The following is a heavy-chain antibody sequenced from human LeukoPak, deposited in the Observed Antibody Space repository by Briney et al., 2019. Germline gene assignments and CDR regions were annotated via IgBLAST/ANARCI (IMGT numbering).Heavy chain of an antibody. CDR2: IYYSGST. Sequence: PSETLSLTCTVSGGSISSYYWGWIRQPPGKGLEWIGYIYYSGSTNYNPSLKSRFTISVDTSKNQFSLKLSSVTAADTAVYYCARDSYYYDSSGYYYYYYMDVWGKGTTVTVSS. CDR3: ARDSYYYDSSGYYYYYYMDV. J-gene: IGHJ6*03. CDR1: GGSISSYY. V-gene: IGHV4-59*01. D-gene: IGHD3-22*01.